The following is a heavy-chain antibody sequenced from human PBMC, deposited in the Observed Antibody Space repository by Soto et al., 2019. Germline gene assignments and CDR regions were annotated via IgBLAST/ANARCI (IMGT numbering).Heavy chain of an antibody. CDR1: GGSISSGGYP. Sequence: QLQLQESGSGLVRPSQTLSVTCAVSGGSISSGGYPWTWIRQPPGKGLEWIGYVYDSGITYYNPSLKSRLTISVDTSKNQFSLKLTSVTAADTAVYYCARGRYCSGGSCYQDYWGQGTLVTVSS. J-gene: IGHJ4*02. CDR2: VYDSGIT. V-gene: IGHV4-30-2*01. CDR3: ARGRYCSGGSCYQDY. D-gene: IGHD2-15*01.